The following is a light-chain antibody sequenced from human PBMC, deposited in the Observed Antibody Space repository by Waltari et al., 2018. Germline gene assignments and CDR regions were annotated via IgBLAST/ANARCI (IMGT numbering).Light chain of an antibody. J-gene: IGKJ1*01. CDR3: QHYLRLPAT. CDR2: GAT. V-gene: IGKV3-20*01. Sequence: EIVLTQSTGTLSLSPGERATLSCRASQCVTRTLAWYQQEPGQAPRLLIYGATNRATGIPDRVSGSGSETDFSLTISRLEPEDFAVYYCQHYLRLPATFGQGTKVEIK. CDR1: QCVTRT.